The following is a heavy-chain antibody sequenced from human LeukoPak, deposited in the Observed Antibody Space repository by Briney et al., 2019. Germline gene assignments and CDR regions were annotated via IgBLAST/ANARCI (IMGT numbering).Heavy chain of an antibody. CDR3: VSNLLVYKAFDY. Sequence: GASVTVSCKASGYTFTNYYIHWVRQAPGQGLEWMGLINPGGDNTDYAQNFQGRVTITRDTSTSTVYMGLSSLRSEDTAVYYCVSNLLVYKAFDYCGQGTLVTASS. J-gene: IGHJ4*02. V-gene: IGHV1-46*01. D-gene: IGHD2-8*01. CDR2: INPGGDNT. CDR1: GYTFTNYY.